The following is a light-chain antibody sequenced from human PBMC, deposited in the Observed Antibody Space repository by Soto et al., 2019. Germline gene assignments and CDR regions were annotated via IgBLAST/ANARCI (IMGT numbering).Light chain of an antibody. CDR2: DAS. CDR1: QSISSNY. Sequence: EIVLTQSQATLSLSPGERATLSCRASQSISSNYVAWYQQKPGQAPRLLIYDASSRATGIPNRFSGSGSGTDFTLTISRLEPEDFAVFYCQQYGDSPTFGQGTKVDI. J-gene: IGKJ1*01. CDR3: QQYGDSPT. V-gene: IGKV3-20*01.